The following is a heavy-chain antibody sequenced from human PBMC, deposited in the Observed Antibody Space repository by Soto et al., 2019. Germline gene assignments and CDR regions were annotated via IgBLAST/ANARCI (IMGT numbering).Heavy chain of an antibody. J-gene: IGHJ6*02. D-gene: IGHD1-7*01. V-gene: IGHV4-59*01. Sequence: SETLSLTCTVSGGSISSYYWSWIRQPPGKGLEWIGYIYYSGSTNYNPSLKSRVTISVDTSKNQFSLKLSSVTAADTAVYYCAGDARGLELRYGMDVWGQGTTVTVSS. CDR1: GGSISSYY. CDR2: IYYSGST. CDR3: AGDARGLELRYGMDV.